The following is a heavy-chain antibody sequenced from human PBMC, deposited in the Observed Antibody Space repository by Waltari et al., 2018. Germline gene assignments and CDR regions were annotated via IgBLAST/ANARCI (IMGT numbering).Heavy chain of an antibody. CDR1: GFSFSNAW. CDR2: IQRKIAGSTT. J-gene: IGHJ4*02. D-gene: IGHD7-27*01. CDR3: VGGRWGFYFDY. Sequence: EVQLVESGGGMVKPGESLRLSWAASGFSFSNAWMSWVRQAPGKWLYWVVRIQRKIAGSTTQYAAPVKGRFTISRDYSDTTLFLLMNSLKSEDSAVYYCVGGRWGFYFDYWGQGTLVTVSS. V-gene: IGHV3-15*01.